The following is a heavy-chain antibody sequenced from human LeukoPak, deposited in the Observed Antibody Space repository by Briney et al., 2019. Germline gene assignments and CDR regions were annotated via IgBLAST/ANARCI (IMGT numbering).Heavy chain of an antibody. CDR3: ARDWLERYCSSTSCYGIDY. CDR2: IIPIFGTA. V-gene: IGHV1-69*13. Sequence: ASVKVSCKASGGTFSSYAISWVRQAPGQGLEWMGGIIPIFGTANYAQKFQGRVTITADESTSTAYMELSSLRSEDTAVYYCARDWLERYCSSTSCYGIDYWGQGTLVTVSS. D-gene: IGHD2-2*01. CDR1: GGTFSSYA. J-gene: IGHJ4*02.